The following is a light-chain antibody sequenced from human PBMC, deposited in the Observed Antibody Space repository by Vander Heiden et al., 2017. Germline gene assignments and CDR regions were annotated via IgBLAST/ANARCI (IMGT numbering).Light chain of an antibody. CDR2: GAS. V-gene: IGKV3-20*01. CDR3: QQYGGAPYT. J-gene: IGKJ2*01. Sequence: LTPPPGPLPLAPGGSTALTCWPSTRVSSSYLAWYQQKPGQAPRLLIYGASTRATGIPDRFSGSGSGTDFTLTISRLEPEDVAVYFCQQYGGAPYTFGQGTKLEIK. CDR1: TRVSSSY.